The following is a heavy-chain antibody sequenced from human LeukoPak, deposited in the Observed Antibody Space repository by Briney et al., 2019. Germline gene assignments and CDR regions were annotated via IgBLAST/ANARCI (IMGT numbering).Heavy chain of an antibody. CDR1: GFTFSSYG. J-gene: IGHJ4*02. D-gene: IGHD2-21*02. V-gene: IGHV3-30*02. Sequence: GGSLRLSCAASGFTFSSYGMHWVRQAPGKGLEWVAFIRYDGSNKYYADSVKGRFTISRDNSKNTLYLQMNSLRAEDTAVYYCAKDLRAYCGGDCYFDYWGQGTLVTVSS. CDR2: IRYDGSNK. CDR3: AKDLRAYCGGDCYFDY.